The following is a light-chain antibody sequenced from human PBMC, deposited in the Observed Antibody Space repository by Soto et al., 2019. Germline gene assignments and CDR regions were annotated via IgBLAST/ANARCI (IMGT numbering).Light chain of an antibody. CDR2: GAS. V-gene: IGKV3-20*01. J-gene: IGKJ2*01. CDR1: QSVNIY. Sequence: EIVLTQSPGTLSLSPEERATLSCRASQSVNIYLAWYQQKPGRAPRLLMYGASRRATGIPDRFSGSGSGTDFTLIISRLEPEDFAVYYCQQYGSPLHTFGQGTKLEIK. CDR3: QQYGSPLHT.